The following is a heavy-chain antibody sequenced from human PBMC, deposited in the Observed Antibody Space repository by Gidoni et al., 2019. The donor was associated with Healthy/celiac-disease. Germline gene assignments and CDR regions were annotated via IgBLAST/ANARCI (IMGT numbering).Heavy chain of an antibody. J-gene: IGHJ1*01. CDR1: GGTFSSYA. CDR2: IIPIFGTA. CDR3: ARGEEVIIAAGYEYFQH. V-gene: IGHV1-69*06. D-gene: IGHD6-13*01. Sequence: QVQLVQSGAEVKKPGSSVKVHCKASGGTFSSYAISWVRQAPGQGLEWMGGIIPIFGTANYAQKFQGRVTITADKSTSTAYMELSSLRSEDTAVYYCARGEEVIIAAGYEYFQHWGQGTLVTVSS.